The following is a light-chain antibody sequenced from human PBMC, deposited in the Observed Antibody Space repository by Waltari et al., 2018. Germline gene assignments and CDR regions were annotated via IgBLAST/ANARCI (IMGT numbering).Light chain of an antibody. J-gene: IGKJ1*01. V-gene: IGKV3-20*01. Sequence: EIVLTQSPGTLSLSPGERVTLSRRASQSVGRSLAWYQQKPGQAPRLLIYDAFTRATGIADRFSGSGSGTDFSLTISRLDPEDFAVYYCQMYVRLPATFGQGTKVEIK. CDR2: DAF. CDR1: QSVGRS. CDR3: QMYVRLPAT.